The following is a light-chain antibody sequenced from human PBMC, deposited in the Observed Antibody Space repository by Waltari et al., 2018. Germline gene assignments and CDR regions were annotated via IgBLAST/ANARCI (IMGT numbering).Light chain of an antibody. V-gene: IGLV2-14*01. Sequence: QSALPQPTSVSGSPGQSITISCTGTSSDVGFYNYVSWYQPYPGKVPQLLIYAVSDRPSGVSSRFSGSKSGNTASLTISGLQADDEADYYCNSYTGSSSWVFGGGTKLTVL. CDR2: AVS. CDR3: NSYTGSSSWV. J-gene: IGLJ3*02. CDR1: SSDVGFYNY.